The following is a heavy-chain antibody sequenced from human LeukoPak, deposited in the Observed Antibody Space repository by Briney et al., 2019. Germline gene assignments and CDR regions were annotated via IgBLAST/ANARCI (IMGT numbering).Heavy chain of an antibody. CDR1: GFTVSSNY. CDR3: ARGDHSSRRLDY. J-gene: IGHJ4*02. D-gene: IGHD6-13*01. Sequence: GGSLRLSCAASGFTVSSNYMSWVRQAPGKGLEWVSVIYSGGSTYYADSVKGRFTISRDNSKNTLYLQMNRLRAEDTAVYYCARGDHSSRRLDYWGQGTLVTVSS. V-gene: IGHV3-66*02. CDR2: IYSGGST.